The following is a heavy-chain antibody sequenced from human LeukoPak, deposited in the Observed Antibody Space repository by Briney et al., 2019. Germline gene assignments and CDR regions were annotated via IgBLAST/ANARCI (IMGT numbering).Heavy chain of an antibody. J-gene: IGHJ3*02. CDR2: IKQDGSEK. Sequence: PGGSLRLSCAASGFTFNRDWTAWVRQAPGKGLEWVANIKQDGSEKYYVDSVKGRFTISRDNAKNSLYLQMNSLRAEDTAVYFCARGGFDIWGQGTMVTVSS. CDR1: GFTFNRDW. V-gene: IGHV3-7*01. CDR3: ARGGFDI. D-gene: IGHD3-10*01.